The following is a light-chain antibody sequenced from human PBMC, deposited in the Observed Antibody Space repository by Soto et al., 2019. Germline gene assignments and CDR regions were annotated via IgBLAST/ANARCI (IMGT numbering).Light chain of an antibody. CDR2: DNN. CDR3: GTWDSDLSDVV. Sequence: QSVLTQPPSVSAAPRQKVTISCSGSSSNIGSNYVAWYQQLPGKAPKLLIYDNNRRPSGIPDRFSGSKSGTSATLGITGLQTGDEADYYCGTWDSDLSDVVFGGGTKVTVL. J-gene: IGLJ2*01. CDR1: SSNIGSNY. V-gene: IGLV1-51*01.